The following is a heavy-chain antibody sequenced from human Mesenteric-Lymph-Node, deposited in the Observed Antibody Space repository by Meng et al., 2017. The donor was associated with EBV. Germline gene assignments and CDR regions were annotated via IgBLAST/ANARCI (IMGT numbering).Heavy chain of an antibody. V-gene: IGHV3-53*01. CDR2: IYSGGNT. CDR1: GFTVSSNY. Sequence: GGFGGGFVPAGGSLRLSWAASGFTVSSNYMSWVRQAPGKGLEWVSGIYSGGNTYYADSVKGRFTISRDNSENTLYLRMNSLRDEDTAIYYCARGWGDGYSKYWGQGTLVTVSS. J-gene: IGHJ4*02. D-gene: IGHD5-24*01. CDR3: ARGWGDGYSKY.